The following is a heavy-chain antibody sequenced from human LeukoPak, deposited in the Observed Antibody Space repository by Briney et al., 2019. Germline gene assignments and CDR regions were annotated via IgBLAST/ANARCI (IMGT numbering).Heavy chain of an antibody. CDR2: ISRSSGTI. Sequence: TGGSLRLSCAASGFTVSTNSMNWVRQTPGKGLEWVSYISRSSGTINYADSVKGRFTISRDNARNSLYLQMNSLRAEDTAVYYCARGYSYGATFDYWGQGTLVTVSS. D-gene: IGHD5-18*01. V-gene: IGHV3-48*01. J-gene: IGHJ4*02. CDR3: ARGYSYGATFDY. CDR1: GFTVSTNS.